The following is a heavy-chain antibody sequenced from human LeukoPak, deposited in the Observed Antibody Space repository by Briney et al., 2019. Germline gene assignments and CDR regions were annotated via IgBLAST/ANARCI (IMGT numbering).Heavy chain of an antibody. D-gene: IGHD6-13*01. CDR2: IKQDGSAK. V-gene: IGHV3-7*01. J-gene: IGHJ4*02. CDR3: LIAAAGFAYYFDY. CDR1: GFTFSSYW. Sequence: PGGSLRLSCAASGFTFSSYWMSWVQQAPGKGLEWVANIKQDGSAKNYGDSVKGRFTISRDNAKNSLYLQMNSLRAEDTAVYYCLIAAAGFAYYFDYWGQGTLVTVSS.